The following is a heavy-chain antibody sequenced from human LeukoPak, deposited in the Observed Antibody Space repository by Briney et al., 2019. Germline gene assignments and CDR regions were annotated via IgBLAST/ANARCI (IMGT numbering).Heavy chain of an antibody. CDR1: GGSISSGGDY. CDR3: ARSYSGRIAARPGWFDP. Sequence: PSETLSLTCTVSGGSISSGGDYWSWIRQHPGKGLEWIGYIYYSGSTYYNPSLKSRVTISVDTSKNQFSLKLSSVTAADTAVYYCARSYSGRIAARPGWFDPWGQGTLVTVSS. D-gene: IGHD6-6*01. J-gene: IGHJ5*02. V-gene: IGHV4-31*03. CDR2: IYYSGST.